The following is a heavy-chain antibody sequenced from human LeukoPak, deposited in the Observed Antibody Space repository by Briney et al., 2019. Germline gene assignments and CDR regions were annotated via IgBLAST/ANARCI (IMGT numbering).Heavy chain of an antibody. D-gene: IGHD6-13*01. CDR2: INHSGST. V-gene: IGHV4-34*01. J-gene: IGHJ6*03. CDR1: GGSFSGYY. Sequence: SETLALTCAVYGGSFSGYYWSWIRQPPGKGLEWIGEINHSGSTNYNPSLKSRVTIAVDTSKNQFSLRLSSVTAADTAVYYCAGGSRYYYYYYYMDVWGKGTTVTVSS. CDR3: AGGSRYYYYYYYMDV.